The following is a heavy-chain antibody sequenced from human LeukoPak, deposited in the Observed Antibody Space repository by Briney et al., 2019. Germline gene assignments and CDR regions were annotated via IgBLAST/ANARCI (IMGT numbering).Heavy chain of an antibody. CDR3: ARRAGAYSHPYDY. D-gene: IGHD4/OR15-4a*01. CDR2: ISSTSNTI. Sequence: PGGSLRLSCAASGFTFSTYSMSWVRQAPGKGLEWVSYISSTSNTIYYADSVKGRFAISRDNAKNSLYLQMNSLRVEDTAVYYCARRAGAYSHPYDYWGQGTLVTVSS. J-gene: IGHJ4*02. CDR1: GFTFSTYS. V-gene: IGHV3-48*01.